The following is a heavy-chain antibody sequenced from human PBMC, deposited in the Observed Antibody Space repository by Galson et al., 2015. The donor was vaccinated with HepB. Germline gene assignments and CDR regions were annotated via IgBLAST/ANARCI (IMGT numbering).Heavy chain of an antibody. CDR1: GGSISSSSYY. CDR3: ARDMPRYDSSGYSLVSGAFDI. D-gene: IGHD3-22*01. CDR2: IYYSGST. Sequence: SETLSLTCTVSGGSISSSSYYWGWIRQPPGKGLEWIGSIYYSGSTYYNPSLKSRVTISVDTSKNQFSLKLSSVTAADTAVYYCARDMPRYDSSGYSLVSGAFDIWGQGTMVTVSS. V-gene: IGHV4-39*02. J-gene: IGHJ3*02.